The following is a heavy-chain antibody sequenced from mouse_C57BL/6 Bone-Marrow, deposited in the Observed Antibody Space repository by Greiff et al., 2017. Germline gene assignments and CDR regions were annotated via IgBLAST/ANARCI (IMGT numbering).Heavy chain of an antibody. CDR1: GFTFSSYG. V-gene: IGHV5-6*01. J-gene: IGHJ3*01. CDR2: ISSGGSYT. D-gene: IGHD2-5*01. CDR3: ASLIYYSIVWFAY. Sequence: EVMLVESGGDLVKPGGPLKLSCAVSGFTFSSYGMSWVRQTPDKRLEWVATISSGGSYTYYPDSVKGRFTICRDNAKNTLYLQMRSLKSEDTAMYYCASLIYYSIVWFAYWGQGVLVTVTA.